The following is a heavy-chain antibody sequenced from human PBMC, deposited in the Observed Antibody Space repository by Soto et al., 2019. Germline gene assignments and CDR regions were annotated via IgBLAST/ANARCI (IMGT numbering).Heavy chain of an antibody. CDR1: SGPDRSHN. CDR2: VYYTGDT. D-gene: IGHD4-17*01. Sequence: QVQLQQSGPRLVKPSETLSLTCTVSSGPDRSHNWGWIRQPPWRGLEWIGYVYYTGDTAYNPSLRSRLSISADTSTNDISLTPSSVTAADTAVYYCVRQGIDYLHGLVDVWGQGTTVSVSS. CDR3: VRQGIDYLHGLVDV. V-gene: IGHV4-59*08. J-gene: IGHJ6*02.